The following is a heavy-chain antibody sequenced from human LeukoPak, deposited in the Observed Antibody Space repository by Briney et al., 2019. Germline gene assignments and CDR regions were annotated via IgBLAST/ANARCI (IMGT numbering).Heavy chain of an antibody. V-gene: IGHV3-48*04. CDR2: ISTGSRTI. CDR1: GFTFRSYG. Sequence: QAGGSLRLSCAASGFTFRSYGMNWVRQAPGKGLEWVSYISTGSRTIYYADSVKGRFIMSRDNAKNSLYLQMNSLRAEDTAVYYCARPSSQVRGVHDAFDIWGQGTMVTVSS. D-gene: IGHD3-10*01. CDR3: ARPSSQVRGVHDAFDI. J-gene: IGHJ3*02.